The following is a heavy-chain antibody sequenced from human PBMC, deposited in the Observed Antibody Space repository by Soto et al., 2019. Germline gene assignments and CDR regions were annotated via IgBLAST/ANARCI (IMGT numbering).Heavy chain of an antibody. CDR2: IYPGDSDT. D-gene: IGHD2-2*01. V-gene: IGHV5-51*01. CDR3: ARRRSSTAFDI. Sequence: GESLKISCKGSGYSFTNYWIGWVRQMPGKGLEWMGVIYPGDSDTRYSPSFQGQVTISADKSISTAYLQWSSLKASDTAMYYCARRRSSTAFDIWGQGTMVTVSS. J-gene: IGHJ3*02. CDR1: GYSFTNYW.